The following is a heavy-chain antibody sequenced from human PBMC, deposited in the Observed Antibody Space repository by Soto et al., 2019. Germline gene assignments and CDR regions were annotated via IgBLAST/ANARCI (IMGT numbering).Heavy chain of an antibody. V-gene: IGHV1-18*01. J-gene: IGHJ4*02. CDR3: ARKPTRHPYDY. CDR1: GYTFNYYG. CDR2: ISCYNGDT. Sequence: QVQLVQSGAEVKKPGASVKVSCKASGYTFNYYGISWVRQAPGQGPEWMGWISCYNGDTSYAQNFQDIVTLSTDTSTSTVDMELRSLRSADTAVYYCARKPTRHPYDYWGQGTLVTVYS.